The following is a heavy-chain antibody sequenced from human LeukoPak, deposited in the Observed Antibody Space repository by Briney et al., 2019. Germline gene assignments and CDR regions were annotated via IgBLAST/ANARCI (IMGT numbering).Heavy chain of an antibody. CDR3: ARLRGYYGGYYFDY. V-gene: IGHV4-39*01. CDR1: GVSISSSNSY. CDR2: IYYSGSA. J-gene: IGHJ4*02. D-gene: IGHD4-23*01. Sequence: SETLSLTCTVSGVSISSSNSYWGWIRQPPGKGLEWIGSIYYSGSANYNPSLKSRVTISVDTSKNQFSLKLSSVTAADTAVYYCARLRGYYGGYYFDYWGQGTLVTVSS.